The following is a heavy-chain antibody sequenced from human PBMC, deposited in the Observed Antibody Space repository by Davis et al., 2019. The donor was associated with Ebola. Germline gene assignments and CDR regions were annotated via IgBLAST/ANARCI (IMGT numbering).Heavy chain of an antibody. J-gene: IGHJ4*02. V-gene: IGHV3-30-3*01. CDR1: GFTFSSYA. CDR2: ISYDGSNK. D-gene: IGHD2-8*01. Sequence: GGSLRLSCAASGFTFSSYAMHWVRQAPGKGLEWVAVISYDGSNKYYADSVKGRFTISRDNSKNTLYLQMNSLRAEDTAVYYCARGLDIVLMVYALDYWGQGTLVTVSS. CDR3: ARGLDIVLMVYALDY.